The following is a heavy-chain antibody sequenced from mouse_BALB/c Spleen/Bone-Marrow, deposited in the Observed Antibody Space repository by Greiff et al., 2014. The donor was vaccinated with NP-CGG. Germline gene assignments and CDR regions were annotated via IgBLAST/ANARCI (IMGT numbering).Heavy chain of an antibody. J-gene: IGHJ2*01. D-gene: IGHD2-4*01. CDR2: IDPANGNT. CDR1: GFNIKDTY. CDR3: ARYDYGVYFDY. Sequence: EVMLVESGAEVVKPGASVKLSCTASGFNIKDTYMHWVKQRPEQGLEWIGRIDPANGNTKYDPKFQGKTTITADTSSNTAYLQLSSLTSEDTAVYYCARYDYGVYFDYWGQCTTLTVSS. V-gene: IGHV14-3*02.